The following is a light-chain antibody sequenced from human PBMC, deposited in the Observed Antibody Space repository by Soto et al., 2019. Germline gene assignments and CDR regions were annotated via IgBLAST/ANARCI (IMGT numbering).Light chain of an antibody. Sequence: DVVMTQSPLSLPVTLGQPASISCRSSQSLIHSDGDTYLNWFQQRPGQSPRRLIYKVSDRDSGVPDRFSGSGSSPGFTLKISRVEPEDVGVYYYIQDKHWPWTFGQGTEVEIK. CDR2: KVS. V-gene: IGKV2-30*02. CDR1: QSLIHSDGDTY. CDR3: IQDKHWPWT. J-gene: IGKJ1*01.